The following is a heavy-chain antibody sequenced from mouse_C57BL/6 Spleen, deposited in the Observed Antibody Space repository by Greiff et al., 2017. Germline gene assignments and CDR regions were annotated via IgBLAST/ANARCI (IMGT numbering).Heavy chain of an antibody. CDR1: GYSFTGYY. Sequence: EVQLQQSGPELVKPGASVKISCKASGYSFTGYYMNWVKQSPEKSLEWIGEINPSTGGTTYNQKFKAKATLTVDKSSSTACMQLKGLTSEDSAGYCCESRAGGWYFDVWGTGTTVTVSS. CDR2: INPSTGGT. CDR3: ESRAGGWYFDV. V-gene: IGHV1-42*01. J-gene: IGHJ1*03. D-gene: IGHD3-1*01.